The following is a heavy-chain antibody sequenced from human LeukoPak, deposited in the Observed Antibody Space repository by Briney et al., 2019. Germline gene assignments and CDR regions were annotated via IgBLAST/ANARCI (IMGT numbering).Heavy chain of an antibody. CDR1: GFTFSSYW. J-gene: IGHJ3*02. CDR3: ARDGGGSSDAFDI. D-gene: IGHD2-15*01. Sequence: GSLRLSCAASGFTFSSYWMHWIRQPPGKGLEWIGSIYYSGSTYYNPSLKSRVTISVDTSKNQFSLKLSSVTAADTAVYYCARDGGGSSDAFDIWGQGTMVTVSS. V-gene: IGHV4-38-2*02. CDR2: IYYSGST.